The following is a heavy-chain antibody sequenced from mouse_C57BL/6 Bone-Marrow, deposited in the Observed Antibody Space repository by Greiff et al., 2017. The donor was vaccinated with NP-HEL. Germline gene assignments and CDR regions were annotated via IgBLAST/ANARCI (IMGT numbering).Heavy chain of an antibody. Sequence: LPASLSALVRPLSSFPLSFPSSFSPFPLSPLPFFPPPPLPGLDWIGAIYPGNGDTSYNQKFKGKATLTVDKSSSTAYMQLSSLTSEDSAVYFCARGGIPYYFDYWGQGTTLTVSS. CDR1: FSPFPLSP. CDR2: IYPGNGDT. V-gene: IGHV1-12*01. CDR3: ARGGIPYYFDY. J-gene: IGHJ2*01.